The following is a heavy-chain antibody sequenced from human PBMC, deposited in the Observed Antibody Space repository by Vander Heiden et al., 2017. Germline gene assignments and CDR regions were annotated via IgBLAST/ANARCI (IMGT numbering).Heavy chain of an antibody. J-gene: IGHJ4*02. CDR2: ISRDGTAI. CDR3: DAADY. D-gene: IGHD6-13*01. Sequence: EVQLVESGGGLVKPGGSLSLPCAASGLSFRKYTMNGARQAPGKGLECVSTISRDGTAIYYADSVRGRFTISRDNAKNSLYLQMGSLRAEDTAVYYCDAADYWGQGTLVTVSS. V-gene: IGHV3-21*01. CDR1: GLSFRKYT.